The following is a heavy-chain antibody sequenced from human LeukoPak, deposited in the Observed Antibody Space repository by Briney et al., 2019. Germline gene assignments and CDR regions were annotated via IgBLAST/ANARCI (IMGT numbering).Heavy chain of an antibody. CDR2: INPSGGST. CDR3: ARYSSGWEIFDY. J-gene: IGHJ4*02. Sequence: ASVKVSCKASGYTFTSYYMHWVRQAPGQGLEWMGIINPSGGSTSYAQKFQGRVTVTRDTSTSTVYMELSRLRSDDTAVYYCARYSSGWEIFDYWGQGTLVIVSS. CDR1: GYTFTSYY. V-gene: IGHV1-46*01. D-gene: IGHD6-19*01.